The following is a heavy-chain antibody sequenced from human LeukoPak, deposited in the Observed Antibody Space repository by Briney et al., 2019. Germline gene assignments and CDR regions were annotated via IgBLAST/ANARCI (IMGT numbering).Heavy chain of an antibody. CDR2: IYYSGST. V-gene: IGHV4-61*01. Sequence: SETLSLTCTVSGGSVSSGSYYWSWLWQPPGKGLEWIGYIYYSGSTNYNPSLKSRVTISVDTSKNQFSLKLSSVTAADTAVYYCARDPIAAAGNFDYWGQGTLVTVSS. CDR1: GGSVSSGSYY. D-gene: IGHD6-13*01. CDR3: ARDPIAAAGNFDY. J-gene: IGHJ4*02.